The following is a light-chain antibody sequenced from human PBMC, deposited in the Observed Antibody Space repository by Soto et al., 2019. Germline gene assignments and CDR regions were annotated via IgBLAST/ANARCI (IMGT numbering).Light chain of an antibody. Sequence: QSALTQPPSASGSPGQSVTISCTGTSSDVGGYNYVSWYQQHPGKAPKLMIYEVSKRTSGVPDRFSGSKSGNTASLTVSGIQAEDEADYYCSSYAGSNNLVFGTGTKVTVL. J-gene: IGLJ1*01. CDR3: SSYAGSNNLV. CDR1: SSDVGGYNY. V-gene: IGLV2-8*01. CDR2: EVS.